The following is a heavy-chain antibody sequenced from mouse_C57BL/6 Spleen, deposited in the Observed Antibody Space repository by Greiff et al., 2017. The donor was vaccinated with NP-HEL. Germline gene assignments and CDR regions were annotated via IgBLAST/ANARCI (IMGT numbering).Heavy chain of an antibody. J-gene: IGHJ2*01. CDR1: GYTFTSYW. D-gene: IGHD2-2*01. CDR2: IDPSDSYT. V-gene: IGHV1-50*01. Sequence: QVQLQQPGAELVKPGASVKLSCKASGYTFTSYWMQWVKQRPGQGLEWIGEIDPSDSYTNYNQKFKGKATLTVDTSSSTAYMQLSSLTSEDSAVYDCAREVTRGDFDYWGQGTTLTVSS. CDR3: AREVTRGDFDY.